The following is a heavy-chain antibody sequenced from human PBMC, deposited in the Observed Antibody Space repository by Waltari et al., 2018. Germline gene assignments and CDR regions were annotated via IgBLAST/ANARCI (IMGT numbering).Heavy chain of an antibody. D-gene: IGHD5-12*01. CDR1: GGSISSSSYY. J-gene: IGHJ6*02. CDR3: ARDAWLLNEYYYGMDV. V-gene: IGHV4-39*07. CDR2: IYYSGST. Sequence: LQLQESGPGLVKPSETLSLTCTVSGGSISSSSYYWGWIRQPPGKGLEWIGSIYYSGSTYYNPSLKSRVTISVDTSKNQFSLKLSSVTAADTAVYYCARDAWLLNEYYYGMDVWGQGTTVTVSS.